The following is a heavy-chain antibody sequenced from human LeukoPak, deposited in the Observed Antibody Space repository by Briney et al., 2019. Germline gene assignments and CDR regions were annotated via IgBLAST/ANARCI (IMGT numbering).Heavy chain of an antibody. CDR3: ASTGGYGSGTYDYYYFGMDV. D-gene: IGHD3-10*01. J-gene: IGHJ6*02. CDR1: GFTFSSYE. V-gene: IGHV3-48*03. CDR2: ITSSGRII. Sequence: GGSRRLSCEASGFTFSSYEMSWVRQAPGKGLEWVAYITSSGRIIYYADSVKGRFTISRDNAKNSLYLRMNSLKAEDTAVYYCASTGGYGSGTYDYYYFGMDVWGQGTTVTVSS.